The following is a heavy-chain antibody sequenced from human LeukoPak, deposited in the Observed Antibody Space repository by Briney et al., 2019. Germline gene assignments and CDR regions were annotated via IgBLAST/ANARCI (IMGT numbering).Heavy chain of an antibody. CDR2: IYTGGTT. J-gene: IGHJ4*02. D-gene: IGHD6-19*01. V-gene: IGHV3-53*01. CDR1: GFIVYTNS. Sequence: GGSLRLSCAVSGFIVYTNSMSWVRQVPGKGLEWVSVIYTGGTTHYADSVKGRFTISRDNSKNTLYLEMNSLRAEDAAVYFCARSPAFYDGAVVKYYFDYWGQGTLVTVSS. CDR3: ARSPAFYDGAVVKYYFDY.